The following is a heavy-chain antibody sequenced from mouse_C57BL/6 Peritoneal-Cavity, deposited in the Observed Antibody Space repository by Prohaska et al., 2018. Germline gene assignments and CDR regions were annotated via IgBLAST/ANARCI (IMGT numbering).Heavy chain of an antibody. CDR3: ARHGGYTKYYDMDY. CDR2: ISGGGGNT. V-gene: IGHV5-9*01. D-gene: IGHD2-2*01. J-gene: IGHJ4*01. Sequence: EVMLVESGGGLVKPGGSLKLSCAASGFTFSSYTMSWVRQTPEKRLECVATISGGGGNTYYPDSVKGRFTISRDNAKNTLYLQMSRLRSEDTALYYCARHGGYTKYYDMDYWGQGTSVTVSS. CDR1: GFTFSSYT.